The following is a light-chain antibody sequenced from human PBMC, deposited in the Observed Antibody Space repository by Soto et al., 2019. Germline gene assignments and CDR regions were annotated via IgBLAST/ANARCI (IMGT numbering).Light chain of an antibody. CDR3: QSYDSSLSVV. Sequence: QSVLTQPASVSGSPGQSITISCTGTSSDVGGYDYVSWYQQHPGKAPKLMIYDVSNRPSGVSNRFSGSKSGSTASLAITGLQAEDEADYYCQSYDSSLSVVFGGGTKLTVL. J-gene: IGLJ2*01. CDR1: SSDVGGYDY. V-gene: IGLV2-14*03. CDR2: DVS.